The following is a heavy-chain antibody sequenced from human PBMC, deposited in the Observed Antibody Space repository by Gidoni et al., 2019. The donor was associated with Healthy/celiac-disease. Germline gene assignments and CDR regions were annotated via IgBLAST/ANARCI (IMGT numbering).Heavy chain of an antibody. D-gene: IGHD1-26*01. CDR1: GGSISSSNW. CDR2: IYHSGST. CDR3: ARGIVGATLGRYFDY. V-gene: IGHV4-4*02. J-gene: IGHJ4*02. Sequence: QVQLQESGPGLVKPSGTLSLTCAVSGGSISSSNWWSWVRQPPGKGLEWIVEIYHSGSTNYNPSLKSRVTISVDKSKNQFSLKLSSVTAADTAVYYWARGIVGATLGRYFDYWGQGTLVTVSS.